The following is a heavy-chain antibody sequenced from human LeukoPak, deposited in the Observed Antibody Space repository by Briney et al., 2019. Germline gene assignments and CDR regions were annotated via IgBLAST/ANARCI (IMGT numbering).Heavy chain of an antibody. CDR2: ISSSSSYI. CDR1: GFTFSSYS. D-gene: IGHD4-11*01. CDR3: ARVEESHYSIPPFDY. Sequence: PGGSLRLSCAASGFTFSSYSMNWVRQAPGKGLEWVSSISSSSSYIYYADSVKGRFTISRDNAKNSLYLQMNSLRAEDTAVYYCARVEESHYSIPPFDYWGQGTLVTVSS. J-gene: IGHJ4*02. V-gene: IGHV3-21*01.